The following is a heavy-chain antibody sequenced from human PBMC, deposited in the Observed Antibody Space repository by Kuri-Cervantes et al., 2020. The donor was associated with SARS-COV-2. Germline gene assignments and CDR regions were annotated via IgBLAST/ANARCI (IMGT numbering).Heavy chain of an antibody. Sequence: GGSLRLSCAASGFTFSSYSMNWVRQAPGKGLEWVSSISSSSSYIYYADSVKGRFTISRDNAKNSLYLQMNSLRAEDTAVYYCARLTVTTAIDGDYWGQGTLVTVSS. D-gene: IGHD4-11*01. CDR2: ISSSSSYI. CDR1: GFTFSSYS. J-gene: IGHJ4*02. V-gene: IGHV3-21*01. CDR3: ARLTVTTAIDGDY.